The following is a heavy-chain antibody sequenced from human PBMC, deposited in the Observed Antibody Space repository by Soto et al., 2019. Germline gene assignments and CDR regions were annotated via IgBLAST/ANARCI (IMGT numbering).Heavy chain of an antibody. D-gene: IGHD6-19*01. J-gene: IGHJ4*02. CDR3: VKALGYNSGWTKTMFDY. CDR1: GFTFSSYG. Sequence: GGSLRLSCSASGFTFSSYGLHWVRQAPGKGLEYVSTISSNGGSSFYADSVKGRFTISRDNSKNTLYLQMSSLRAGDTAVYYCVKALGYNSGWTKTMFDYWGQGILVTVSS. V-gene: IGHV3-64D*06. CDR2: ISSNGGSS.